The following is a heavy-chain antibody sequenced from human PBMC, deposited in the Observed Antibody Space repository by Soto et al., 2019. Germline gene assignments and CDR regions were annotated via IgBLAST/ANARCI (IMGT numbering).Heavy chain of an antibody. CDR1: GDSVSSNSAA. V-gene: IGHV6-1*01. D-gene: IGHD6-19*01. CDR3: ARDAVAVAGDYYYGMDV. Sequence: SQTLSLTCAISGDSVSSNSAAWNWIRQSPSRGLEWLGRTYYRSKWYNDYAVSVKSRITINPDTSKNQFSPQLNSVTPEDTAVYYCARDAVAVAGDYYYGMDVWGQGTTVTVSS. J-gene: IGHJ6*02. CDR2: TYYRSKWYN.